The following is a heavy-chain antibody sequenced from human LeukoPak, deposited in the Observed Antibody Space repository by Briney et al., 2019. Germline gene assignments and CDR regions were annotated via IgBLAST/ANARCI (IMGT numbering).Heavy chain of an antibody. V-gene: IGHV3-48*02. J-gene: IGHJ4*02. D-gene: IGHD3-10*01. CDR1: GLNFDDSA. CDR2: ISSGSSTI. CDR3: ARGRYFGSGTSYLDFDY. Sequence: PGGSLRLSCVASGLNFDDSAMHWVRQAPGKGLEWVSYISSGSSTIYYPDSVQGRFTISRDNAKNSLYLQMNSLRDEDTAVYYCARGRYFGSGTSYLDFDYWGQGTLVTVSS.